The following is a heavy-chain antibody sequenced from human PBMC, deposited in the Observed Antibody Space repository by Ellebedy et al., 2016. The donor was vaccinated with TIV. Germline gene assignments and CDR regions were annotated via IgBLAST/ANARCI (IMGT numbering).Heavy chain of an antibody. D-gene: IGHD6-6*01. CDR1: GGTFSSYA. J-gene: IGHJ3*02. CDR2: IIPIFGTA. V-gene: IGHV1-69*06. CDR3: ARGRQSIAALDLGDAFDI. Sequence: SVTVSCXASGGTFSSYAISWVRQAPGQGLEWMGGIIPIFGTANYAQKFQGRVTITADKSTSTAYMELSSLRSEDTAVYYCARGRQSIAALDLGDAFDIWGQGTMVTVSS.